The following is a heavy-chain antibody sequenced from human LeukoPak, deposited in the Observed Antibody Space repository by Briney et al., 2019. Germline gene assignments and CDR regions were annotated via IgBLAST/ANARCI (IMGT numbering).Heavy chain of an antibody. J-gene: IGHJ4*02. D-gene: IGHD3-22*01. V-gene: IGHV1-18*01. Sequence: ASVKVSCKASGYTFTSYGISWVRQAPGQGLEWMGWISAYNGNTNYAQKLQGRVTMTTDTSTSTAYMELRSLRSDDTAVYYCAKAGMWLTSSLINLKNFDYWGQGTLVTVSS. CDR1: GYTFTSYG. CDR3: AKAGMWLTSSLINLKNFDY. CDR2: ISAYNGNT.